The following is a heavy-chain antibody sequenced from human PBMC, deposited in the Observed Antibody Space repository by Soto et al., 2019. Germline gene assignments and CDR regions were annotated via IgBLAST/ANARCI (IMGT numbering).Heavy chain of an antibody. J-gene: IGHJ5*02. CDR1: GGSISSGNYY. Sequence: QVQLQESGPGLVKPSQTLSLTCTVSGGSISSGNYYWSWIRQHPGKGLEWIGYIYYTGSTYYSPSLKSRVTISVDTSKNQFSLKLSSVTAADTAVYYCARDAYHYYGSVGWFDPWGQGTLVTVSS. V-gene: IGHV4-31*03. CDR2: IYYTGST. CDR3: ARDAYHYYGSVGWFDP. D-gene: IGHD3-22*01.